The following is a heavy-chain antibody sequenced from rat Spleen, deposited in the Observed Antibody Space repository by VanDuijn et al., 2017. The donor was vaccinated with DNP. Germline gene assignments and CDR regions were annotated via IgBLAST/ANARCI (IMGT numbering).Heavy chain of an antibody. CDR1: GFTFSYYD. Sequence: EVQLVESGGALVQPGRSLKLSCTASGFTFSYYDMAWVRQAPTKGLEWVAAFTSGGSLYYRDSVKGRFTISRDNTKSSLHLQVNSLKSEDTATYNCARPIYNNHGGFAYWGQGTLVTVSS. J-gene: IGHJ3*01. V-gene: IGHV5-25*01. CDR2: FTSGGSL. D-gene: IGHD1-10*01. CDR3: ARPIYNNHGGFAY.